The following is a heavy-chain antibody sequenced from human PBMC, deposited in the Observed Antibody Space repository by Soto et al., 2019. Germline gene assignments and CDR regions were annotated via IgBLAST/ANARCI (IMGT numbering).Heavy chain of an antibody. Sequence: QVQLVQSGAEVKKPGSSVKVSCKASGGTFSSYAISWVRQAPGQGLEWMGGIIPIFGTANYARKFQGRVTITADESTSTAYMELSSLRSEDTAVYYCARDQTPRRGSSWYYYYYGMDVWGQGTTVTVSS. CDR3: ARDQTPRRGSSWYYYYYGMDV. CDR1: GGTFSSYA. J-gene: IGHJ6*02. V-gene: IGHV1-69*12. D-gene: IGHD6-13*01. CDR2: IIPIFGTA.